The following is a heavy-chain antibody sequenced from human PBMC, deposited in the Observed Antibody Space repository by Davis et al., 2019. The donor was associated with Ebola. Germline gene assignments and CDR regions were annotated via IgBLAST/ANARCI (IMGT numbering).Heavy chain of an antibody. V-gene: IGHV4-59*08. Sequence: MPSETLSLTCTIYGGSFSGYYWSWIRQPPGKGLEWIGYVPHTGYINLNPSLKSRVTMSVDTSKNQFSLKLASVTAADTAAYYCARHPYDFWSGFYFDYWGQGSLVTVSS. CDR1: GGSFSGYY. CDR3: ARHPYDFWSGFYFDY. CDR2: VPHTGYI. J-gene: IGHJ4*02. D-gene: IGHD3-3*01.